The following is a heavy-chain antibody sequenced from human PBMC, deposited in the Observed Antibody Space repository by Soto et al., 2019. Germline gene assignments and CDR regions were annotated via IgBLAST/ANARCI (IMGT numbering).Heavy chain of an antibody. V-gene: IGHV4-59*01. CDR1: GGSISSYY. J-gene: IGHJ6*02. CDR2: IYYSGST. CDR3: ARDRGAAGYYYYYGMDV. Sequence: SETLSLTCTVSGGSISSYYWSWIRQPPGKGLEWIGYIYYSGSTNYNPSLKSRVTISVDTSKNQFSLKLSSVTAADTAVYYCARDRGAAGYYYYYGMDVWGQGTTVTVSS. D-gene: IGHD6-13*01.